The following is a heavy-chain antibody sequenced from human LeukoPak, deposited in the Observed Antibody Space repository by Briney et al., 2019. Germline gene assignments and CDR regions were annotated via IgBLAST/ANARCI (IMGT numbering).Heavy chain of an antibody. D-gene: IGHD6-13*01. CDR2: ISYDGSNK. J-gene: IGHJ4*02. CDR1: GFTFSSYW. V-gene: IGHV3-30-3*01. CDR3: ARDRYGGSSWYPYYFDY. Sequence: GGSLRLSCAASGFTFSSYWMSWVRQAPGKGLEWVAVISYDGSNKYYADSVKGRFTISRDNSKNTLYLQMNSLRVEDTAVYYCARDRYGGSSWYPYYFDYWGQGTLVTVSS.